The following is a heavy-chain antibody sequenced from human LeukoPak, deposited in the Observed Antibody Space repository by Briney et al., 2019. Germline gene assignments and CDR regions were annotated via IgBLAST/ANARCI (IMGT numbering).Heavy chain of an antibody. CDR3: AGGTYYNVLTGHYNPHASFDY. CDR2: IYRNTTT. D-gene: IGHD3-9*01. J-gene: IGHJ4*02. CDR1: GDSVSGVFF. Sequence: SETLSLTCNVSGDSVSGVFFWAWIRQPPGRWLEWIGSIYRNTTTHRNPSLSSRVTMSVDMSKNQFSLPLRSVTAADTALYYCAGGTYYNVLTGHYNPHASFDYWGQGVPITVSS. V-gene: IGHV4-38-2*02.